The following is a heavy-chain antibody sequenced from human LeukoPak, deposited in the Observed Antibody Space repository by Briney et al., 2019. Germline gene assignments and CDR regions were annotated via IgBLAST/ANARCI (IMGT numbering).Heavy chain of an antibody. CDR1: GFTVNSNY. CDR3: ARDSPANWAQFDY. D-gene: IGHD7-27*01. V-gene: IGHV3-53*01. J-gene: IGHJ4*02. Sequence: GGSLRLSCAASGFTVNSNYMSWVRQAPGKGLEWVSIIYRDDTTYYADSVKGRFTISGDNSKNTLYLEMNSLRAEDTAVYYCARDSPANWAQFDYWGQGTLVTVSS. CDR2: IYRDDTT.